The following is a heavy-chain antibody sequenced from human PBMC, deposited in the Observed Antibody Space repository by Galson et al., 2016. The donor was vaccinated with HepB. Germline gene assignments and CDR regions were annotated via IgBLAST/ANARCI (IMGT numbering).Heavy chain of an antibody. D-gene: IGHD3-3*01. CDR3: ARSLFGVIISAH. J-gene: IGHJ1*01. CDR2: INAGNGNT. V-gene: IGHV1-3*01. CDR1: GYTFSSYA. Sequence: SVKVSCKASGYTFSSYAMHWVRQAPGQRLEWMGWINAGNGNTKYSQKFQGRLTITRDTSASTAYMELSSLRSADTAVYYCARSLFGVIISAHWGQGTLVTVPS.